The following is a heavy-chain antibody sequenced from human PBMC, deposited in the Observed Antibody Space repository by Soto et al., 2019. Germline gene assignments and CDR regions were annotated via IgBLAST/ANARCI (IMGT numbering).Heavy chain of an antibody. V-gene: IGHV1-69*13. J-gene: IGHJ5*02. CDR3: ARDLTSSIAARQRQVWFDP. Sequence: ASVKVSCKASGGTFSSYAISWVRQAPGQGLEWMGGIIPIFGTANYAQKFQGRVTITADESTSTAYMELSSLRSEDTAVYYCARDLTSSIAARQRQVWFDPWGQGTLVTVSS. CDR2: IIPIFGTA. CDR1: GGTFSSYA. D-gene: IGHD6-6*01.